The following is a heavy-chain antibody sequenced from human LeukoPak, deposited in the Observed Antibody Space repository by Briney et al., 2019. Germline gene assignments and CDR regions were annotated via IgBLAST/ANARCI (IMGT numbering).Heavy chain of an antibody. D-gene: IGHD6-19*01. CDR3: ARVVVGQWLVLGWFDP. CDR1: GGSISSGGYY. J-gene: IGHJ5*02. CDR2: IYYSGST. V-gene: IGHV4-31*03. Sequence: PSQTLSLTCTVSGGSISSGGYYWSWIRQHPGKGLEWIGYIYYSGSTYYNPSLKSRVTISVDTSRNQFSLKLSSVTAADTAVYYCARVVVGQWLVLGWFDPWGQGTLVTVSS.